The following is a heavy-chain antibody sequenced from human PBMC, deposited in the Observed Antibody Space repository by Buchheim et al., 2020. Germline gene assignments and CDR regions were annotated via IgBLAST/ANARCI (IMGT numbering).Heavy chain of an antibody. D-gene: IGHD2-15*01. CDR3: ARCRGPGTPYYYDMDL. CDR2: TRNSGSAT. J-gene: IGHJ6*02. Sequence: EVQLLESGGGLVQPGGSLRLSCAASGFTFSSHAMGWVRQAPGKGLEWVSVTRNSGSATYYANSVRDRFTISRDNSKNTLYLQMNSLRGEDTAIYFCARCRGPGTPYYYDMDLWGQGTT. V-gene: IGHV3-23*01. CDR1: GFTFSSHA.